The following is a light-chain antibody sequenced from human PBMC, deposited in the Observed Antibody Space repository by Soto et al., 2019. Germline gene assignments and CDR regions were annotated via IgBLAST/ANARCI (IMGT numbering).Light chain of an antibody. CDR2: GAS. Sequence: EIVLTQSPGTLSLSPGERATLSCRASQSVSSSYLAWYQQKPGQAPRQLIYGASSRATGIPDRFSGSGSGTDFTLTITRLEPEDFAVYYCQHYRTSFGGGTTMEIK. CDR1: QSVSSSY. V-gene: IGKV3-20*01. CDR3: QHYRTS. J-gene: IGKJ4*01.